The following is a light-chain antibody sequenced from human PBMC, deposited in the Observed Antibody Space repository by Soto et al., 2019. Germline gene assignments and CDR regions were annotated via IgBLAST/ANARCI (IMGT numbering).Light chain of an antibody. J-gene: IGLJ2*01. CDR3: CSYAGGVI. V-gene: IGLV2-23*02. CDR2: EVT. Sequence: QSVLTQPASVSGSPGQSITISCTGTSSAVGSYNLVSWYQQYPGKAPKLMIYEVTKRPSGVSDRFSGSKSGNTASLTISGLQAEDEADYYCCSYAGGVIFGGGTKLTVL. CDR1: SSAVGSYNL.